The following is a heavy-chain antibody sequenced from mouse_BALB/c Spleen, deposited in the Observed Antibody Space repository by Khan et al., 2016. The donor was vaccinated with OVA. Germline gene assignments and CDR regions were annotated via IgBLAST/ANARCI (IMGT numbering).Heavy chain of an antibody. CDR2: ISYSGNT. CDR3: ASVYRGDFDY. V-gene: IGHV3-2*02. D-gene: IGHD2-14*01. CDR1: GYSITSDYA. J-gene: IGHJ2*01. Sequence: EVQLQESGPGLVKPAQSLSLTCTATGYSITSDYAWNWNRQFQGNKLEWMGFISYSGNTNYNPSLKNQISITRDTSKNKFFLQLNSVTTEDTATYYCASVYRGDFDYWGQGTTLTVSS.